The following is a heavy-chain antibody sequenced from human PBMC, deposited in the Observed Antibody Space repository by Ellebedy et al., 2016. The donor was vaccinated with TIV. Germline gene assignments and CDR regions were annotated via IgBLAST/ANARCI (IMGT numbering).Heavy chain of an antibody. D-gene: IGHD1-26*01. CDR2: IGTYNGNT. CDR1: GYTFTTYG. J-gene: IGHJ4*02. V-gene: IGHV1-18*04. Sequence: AASVKVSCKASGYTFTTYGISWVRQAPGQGLEWMGWIGTYNGNTKHAQKLQDRVTMTRDTSTSTVYMELSSLRSEDTAVYYCAREPLVGATRPFDYWGQGTLVTVSS. CDR3: AREPLVGATRPFDY.